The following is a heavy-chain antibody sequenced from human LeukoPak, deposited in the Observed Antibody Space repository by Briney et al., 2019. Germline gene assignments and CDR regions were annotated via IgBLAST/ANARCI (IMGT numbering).Heavy chain of an antibody. J-gene: IGHJ3*02. CDR2: IWYDGSNK. Sequence: GGSLRLSCAASGFTFSSYGMHWVRQAPGKGLEWVAVIWYDGSNKYYADSVKGRFTISRDNSKNTLYLQMNSLRAEDTAVYYCPRHGSSSDAFDIWGQRTMVTVSS. CDR1: GFTFSSYG. CDR3: PRHGSSSDAFDI. V-gene: IGHV3-33*01. D-gene: IGHD6-13*01.